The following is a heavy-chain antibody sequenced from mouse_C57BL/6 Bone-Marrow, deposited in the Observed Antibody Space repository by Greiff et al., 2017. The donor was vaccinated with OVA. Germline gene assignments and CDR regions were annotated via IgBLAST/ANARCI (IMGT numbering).Heavy chain of an antibody. CDR2: IDPENGDT. V-gene: IGHV14-4*01. J-gene: IGHJ3*01. CDR1: GFNIKDDY. Sequence: VQLQQSGAELVRPGASVKLSCTASGFNIKDDYMHWVKQRPEQGLEWIGWIDPENGDTEYASKFQGKATITADTSSNTAYLQLSSLTSEDSAVYFCARGGAFAYWGQGTLVTVSA. CDR3: ARGGAFAY.